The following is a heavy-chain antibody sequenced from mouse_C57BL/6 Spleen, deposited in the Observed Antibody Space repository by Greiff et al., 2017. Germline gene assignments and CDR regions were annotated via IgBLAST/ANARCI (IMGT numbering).Heavy chain of an antibody. Sequence: VQLQQSGGDLVKPGGSLKLSCAASGFTFSSYGMSWVRQTPDKRLEWVATISSGGSYTYYPDSVKGRFTISRDNAKNTLYLQMSSLKSEDTAMYYSARYEAIIYYGANWCFDVWGTGTTVTVSS. D-gene: IGHD1-1*01. CDR1: GFTFSSYG. V-gene: IGHV5-6*01. CDR2: ISSGGSYT. CDR3: ARYEAIIYYGANWCFDV. J-gene: IGHJ1*03.